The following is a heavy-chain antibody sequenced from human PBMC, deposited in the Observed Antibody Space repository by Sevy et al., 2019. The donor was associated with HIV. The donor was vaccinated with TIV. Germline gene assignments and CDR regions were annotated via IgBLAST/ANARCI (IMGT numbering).Heavy chain of an antibody. CDR2: IYSGGAT. CDR1: GLTVSSNY. J-gene: IGHJ4*02. D-gene: IGHD6-13*01. CDR3: ARGGLDSSWFRSFDY. Sequence: GGFLRLSCAVSGLTVSSNYMSWVRQAPGKGLEWVSLIYSGGATYYADSVNGRFTISGDDSKNTLYLQMDSLRAEDTAVYYCARGGLDSSWFRSFDYWGRGTLVTVSS. V-gene: IGHV3-53*01.